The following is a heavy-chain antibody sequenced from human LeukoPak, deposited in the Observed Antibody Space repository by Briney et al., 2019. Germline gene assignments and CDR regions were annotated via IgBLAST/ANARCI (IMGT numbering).Heavy chain of an antibody. Sequence: GGSLRLSCAASGFTFSTYWMHWVRQAPGKELVYVSRINPDGSSTSYADSVKGRFTISRDNSKNTLYLQMNSLRAEDTAVYYCAKPGDKRYYYYYYMDVWGKGAPVTVSS. V-gene: IGHV3-74*01. D-gene: IGHD7-27*01. J-gene: IGHJ6*03. CDR2: INPDGSST. CDR3: AKPGDKRYYYYYYMDV. CDR1: GFTFSTYW.